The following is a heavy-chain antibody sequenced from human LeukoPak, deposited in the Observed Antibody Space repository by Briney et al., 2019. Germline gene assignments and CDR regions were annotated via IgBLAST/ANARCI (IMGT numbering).Heavy chain of an antibody. CDR3: ARHPSSTVTRDY. J-gene: IGHJ4*02. Sequence: PGGSLRLSCAASGFTFSSYAMSWVRQAPGKGLEWVSVIYSGGSTYYADSEKGRFTISRDNSKNTLYLQMNSLRAEDTAVYYCARHPSSTVTRDYWGQGTLVTVSS. CDR2: IYSGGST. V-gene: IGHV3-66*04. CDR1: GFTFSSYA. D-gene: IGHD4-17*01.